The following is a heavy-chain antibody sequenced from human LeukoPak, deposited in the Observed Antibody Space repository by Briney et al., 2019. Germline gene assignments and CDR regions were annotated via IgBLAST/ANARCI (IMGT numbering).Heavy chain of an antibody. CDR3: AKDQRPRPLEVREDDY. V-gene: IGHV3-30*02. D-gene: IGHD3-10*01. CDR2: ISYDGINE. Sequence: GGSLRLSCAASGFKFTSYGIHWVRQAPGKGLEWVAFISYDGINEFYAESVKGRFTISRDNSKNTLYLQMNSLRAEDTAVYYCAKDQRPRPLEVREDDYWGQGTLVTVSS. CDR1: GFKFTSYG. J-gene: IGHJ4*02.